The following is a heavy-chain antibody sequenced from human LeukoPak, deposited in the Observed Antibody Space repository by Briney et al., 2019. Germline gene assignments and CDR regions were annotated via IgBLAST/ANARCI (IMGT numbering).Heavy chain of an antibody. J-gene: IGHJ4*02. CDR3: ARGSGTMVVTPLFH. Sequence: PGGSLRLSCAASGFTFSSYAMSWVRQAPGKGLEWVSSISSSSSYIYYADSVKGRFTISRDNAKNSLYLQMNSLRAEDTAVYYCARGSGTMVVTPLFHWGQGTLVTVSS. CDR2: ISSSSSYI. D-gene: IGHD4-23*01. V-gene: IGHV3-21*01. CDR1: GFTFSSYA.